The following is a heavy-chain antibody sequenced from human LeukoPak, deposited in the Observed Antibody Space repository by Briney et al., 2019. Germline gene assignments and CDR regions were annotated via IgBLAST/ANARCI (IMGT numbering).Heavy chain of an antibody. J-gene: IGHJ4*02. V-gene: IGHV4-59*01. Sequence: ETLSLTCTLSGGSISTYYWSWIRQPPEEGLEWIGYIFYSGSTNFSRSFKSRVTLSVETSKNQSSLTLGSVTAADTPVFYLARGGGDGYVSDYWGEGTLVTVSP. CDR3: ARGGGDGYVSDY. D-gene: IGHD5-24*01. CDR1: GGSISTYY. CDR2: IFYSGST.